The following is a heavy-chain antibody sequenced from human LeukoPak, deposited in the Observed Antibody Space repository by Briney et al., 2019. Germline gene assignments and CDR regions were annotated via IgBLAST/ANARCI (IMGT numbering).Heavy chain of an antibody. CDR1: GDSVSSNSAA. V-gene: IGHV6-1*01. CDR3: ARVQKDSPSGDSGYFDY. CDR2: TYYRSKWYN. Sequence: SQTLSLTCAISGDSVSSNSAAWNWIRQSPSRGLEWLGRTYYRSKWYNDYAVSVKSRITINPDTSKNQFSLQLNSVTPEDTAVYYCARVQKDSPSGDSGYFDYWGQGTLVTVSS. D-gene: IGHD1-1*01. J-gene: IGHJ4*02.